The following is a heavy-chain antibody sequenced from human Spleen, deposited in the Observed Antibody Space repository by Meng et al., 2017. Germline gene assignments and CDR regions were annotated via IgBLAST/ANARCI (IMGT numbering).Heavy chain of an antibody. V-gene: IGHV3-33*06. D-gene: IGHD6-13*01. CDR3: TKEGSGSWYDY. Sequence: GGSLRLSCAASGFTFSRNGMHWVRQAPGKGLEWLAVIWFDGSNKYYADSVKGRFTISRDNSKNTVYLQMSSLRADDTAVYYCTKEGSGSWYDYWGQGTLVTVSS. CDR2: IWFDGSNK. J-gene: IGHJ4*02. CDR1: GFTFSRNG.